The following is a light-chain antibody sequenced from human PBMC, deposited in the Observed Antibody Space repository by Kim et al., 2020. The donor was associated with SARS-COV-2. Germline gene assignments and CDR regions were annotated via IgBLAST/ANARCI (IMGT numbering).Light chain of an antibody. V-gene: IGLV1-44*01. J-gene: IGLJ3*02. Sequence: ELTQPSSASGTPGHRVTISCSGSTSNIGSNAVNWYQQLPGTAPKLLIFTNNQRSSGVPDRFFGSKSGMSASRAISALQSVDGSHYYCATWDDNLSGWVFGGETQLTVL. CDR1: TSNIGSNA. CDR2: TNN. CDR3: ATWDDNLSGWV.